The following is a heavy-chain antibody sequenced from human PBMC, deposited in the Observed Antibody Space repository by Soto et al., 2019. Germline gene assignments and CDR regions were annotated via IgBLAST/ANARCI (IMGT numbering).Heavy chain of an antibody. J-gene: IGHJ6*03. CDR2: MNPNSGNT. V-gene: IGHV1-8*01. CDR1: GYTFTSYD. CDR3: ARVDGDYHYYYYMDV. Sequence: ASVKASCKASGYTFTSYDINWVRQATGQGLEWMGWMNPNSGNTGYAQKFQGRVTMTRNTSISTAYMVLSSLRSEDTAVYYCARVDGDYHYYYYMDVWGKGTTVTVSS. D-gene: IGHD4-17*01.